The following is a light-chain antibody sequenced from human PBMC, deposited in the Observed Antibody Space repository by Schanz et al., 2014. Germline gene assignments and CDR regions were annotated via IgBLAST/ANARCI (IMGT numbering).Light chain of an antibody. CDR1: SSDIGRYNY. Sequence: QSALTQPPSASGSPGQSVTISCTGTSSDIGRYNYVSWYQQHPGKAPKLMIYEVTKRPSGVPDRFSGSKSGNMASLIISGLQGEDEAAYYCSSYTSSSTWVFGGGTKLTVL. J-gene: IGLJ3*02. V-gene: IGLV2-8*01. CDR2: EVT. CDR3: SSYTSSSTWV.